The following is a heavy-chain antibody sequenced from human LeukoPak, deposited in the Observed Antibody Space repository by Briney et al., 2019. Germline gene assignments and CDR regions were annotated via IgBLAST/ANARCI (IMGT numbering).Heavy chain of an antibody. CDR1: GFTVSTNY. Sequence: PGGSLRLSCAASGFTVSTNYMSWVRQPPGKGLEWVSVIYSGGSTNYADSVKGRFTISRDNSKNTLYLQMNSLRAEDTAVYYCAKFLGTEIIDYWGQGTLVTVSS. J-gene: IGHJ4*02. CDR3: AKFLGTEIIDY. V-gene: IGHV3-66*02. CDR2: IYSGGST. D-gene: IGHD2/OR15-2a*01.